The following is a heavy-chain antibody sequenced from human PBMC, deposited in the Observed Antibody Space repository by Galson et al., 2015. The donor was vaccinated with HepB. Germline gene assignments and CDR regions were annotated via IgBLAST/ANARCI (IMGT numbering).Heavy chain of an antibody. CDR2: ISGSGGST. CDR3: AKIRLYYYDSSGYYLFDAFDI. Sequence: SLRLSCAASGFLFSSYAMSWVRQAPGKGLEWVSAISGSGGSTYYADSVKGRFTISRDNSKNTLYLQMKSLRAEDTAVYYCAKIRLYYYDSSGYYLFDAFDIWGQGTMVTVSS. D-gene: IGHD3-22*01. CDR1: GFLFSSYA. V-gene: IGHV3-23*01. J-gene: IGHJ3*02.